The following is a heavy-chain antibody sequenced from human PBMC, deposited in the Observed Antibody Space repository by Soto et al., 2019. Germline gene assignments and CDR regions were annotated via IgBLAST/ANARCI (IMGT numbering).Heavy chain of an antibody. CDR3: ASVAI. D-gene: IGHD2-15*01. CDR1: GFTFSNYW. V-gene: IGHV3-7*01. CDR2: IKQDGTEK. Sequence: EVQLVESGGGLVQPGGALRLSCAASGFTFSNYWMSWVRQAPGKGLEWVANIKQDGTEKNYVDSVRGRFTISRANAKNSLDLQLSSLTAEDTAVYYCASVAIWGQGPLVTVSS. J-gene: IGHJ4*02.